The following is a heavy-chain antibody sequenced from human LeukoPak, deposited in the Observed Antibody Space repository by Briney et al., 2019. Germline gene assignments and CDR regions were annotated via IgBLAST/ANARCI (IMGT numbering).Heavy chain of an antibody. Sequence: SETLSLTCTVSGGSISSSSYYWGWIRQPPGKGLEWIGSIYYSGSTYYNPSLKSRVTISVDTSKNQFSLKLSSVTAADTAVYYCARDSTGYWYFDLWGRGTLVSVSS. J-gene: IGHJ2*01. CDR1: GGSISSSSYY. CDR2: IYYSGST. V-gene: IGHV4-39*02. CDR3: ARDSTGYWYFDL. D-gene: IGHD3-3*02.